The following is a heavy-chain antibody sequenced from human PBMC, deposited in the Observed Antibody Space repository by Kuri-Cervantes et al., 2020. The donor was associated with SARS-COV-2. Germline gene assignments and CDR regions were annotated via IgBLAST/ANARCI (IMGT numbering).Heavy chain of an antibody. Sequence: GGSLRLSCATSGFTFSGHGMSWVRQAPGKGLEWLSGFYDSETTIYHRDSVKGRFTMYRDNAKNSLYLQMNSLRAEDTAVYYCARVDPPLIDSSGLTGIDYWGQGTLVTVSS. CDR1: GFTFSGHG. D-gene: IGHD6-19*01. J-gene: IGHJ4*02. V-gene: IGHV3-23*05. CDR3: ARVDPPLIDSSGLTGIDY. CDR2: FYDSETTI.